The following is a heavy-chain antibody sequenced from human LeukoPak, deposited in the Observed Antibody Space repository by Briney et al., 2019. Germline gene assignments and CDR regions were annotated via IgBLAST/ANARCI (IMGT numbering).Heavy chain of an antibody. CDR2: ISPDGSDK. V-gene: IGHV3-30*04. D-gene: IGHD4-17*01. J-gene: IGHJ3*02. CDR1: GFTLKIYP. Sequence: GGSLRLSCAASGFTLKIYPMHWVRQAPGKGLEWLSVISPDGSDKNNADSVKGRFIISSDNSKNTIYLQLNSLRPEDTAMYYCAREGVQTTVDAFDIWGLGTMVIVSS. CDR3: AREGVQTTVDAFDI.